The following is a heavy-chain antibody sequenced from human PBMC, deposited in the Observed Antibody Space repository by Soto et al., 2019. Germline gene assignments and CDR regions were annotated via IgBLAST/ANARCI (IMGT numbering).Heavy chain of an antibody. J-gene: IGHJ3*02. Sequence: GGSLRLSCAASGFTVSSNYMSWVRQAPGKGLEWVSVIYSGGSTYYADSVQGRFCISKDNSKNTLYLQMNSLRAEDTAVYYCARGRGYSYGEVFDIWGQGPMVPVSS. CDR2: IYSGGST. D-gene: IGHD5-18*01. CDR1: GFTVSSNY. CDR3: ARGRGYSYGEVFDI. V-gene: IGHV3-53*01.